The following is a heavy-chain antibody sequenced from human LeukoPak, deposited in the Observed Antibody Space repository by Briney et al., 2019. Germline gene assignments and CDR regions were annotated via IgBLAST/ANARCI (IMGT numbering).Heavy chain of an antibody. CDR3: EKTYYSHISDYSYDNPFAI. J-gene: IGHJ3*02. V-gene: IGHV3-74*03. Sequence: AGSLRLSCAASGVTIDNYRIHWVLQAPAEERLGFTGVNSHERSRTYADSVRGRFTISIDRAKNTLYLHMKTLRAEDTAIYYCEKTYYSHISDYSYDNPFAIWGQGTMVTVSS. D-gene: IGHD3-22*01. CDR2: VNSHERSR. CDR1: GVTIDNYR.